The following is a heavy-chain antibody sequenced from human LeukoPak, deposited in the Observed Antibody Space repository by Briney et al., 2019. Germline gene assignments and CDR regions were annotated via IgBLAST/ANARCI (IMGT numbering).Heavy chain of an antibody. CDR2: IHPGDSHT. CDR3: ARQPGMTAKSWYFDL. CDR1: GYTFTKYW. V-gene: IGHV5-51*01. Sequence: AGESLKISCEGSGYTFTKYWIGWARQMPGKGLEWMGIIHPGDSHTWYSPSFQGQVTISADKSISMAYLQWSSLKASDTAMYFCARQPGMTAKSWYFDLWGRGTLVTVSS. J-gene: IGHJ2*01. D-gene: IGHD2-2*01.